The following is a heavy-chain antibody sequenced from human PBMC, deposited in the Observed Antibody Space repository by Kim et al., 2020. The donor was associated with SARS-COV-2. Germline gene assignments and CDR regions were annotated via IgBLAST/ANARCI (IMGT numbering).Heavy chain of an antibody. CDR1: GGSISSYY. CDR2: IYYSGST. Sequence: SETLSLTCTVSGGSISSYYWSWIRQPPGKGLEWIGYIYYSGSTNYNPSLKSRVTISVDTSKNPFSLKLSSVTAADTAVYYCARLSDYAPAYYFDYWGQGTLVTVSS. J-gene: IGHJ4*02. V-gene: IGHV4-59*01. CDR3: ARLSDYAPAYYFDY. D-gene: IGHD4-17*01.